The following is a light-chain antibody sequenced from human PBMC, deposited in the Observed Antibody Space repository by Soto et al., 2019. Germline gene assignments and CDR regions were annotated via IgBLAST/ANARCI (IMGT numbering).Light chain of an antibody. J-gene: IGKJ1*01. CDR1: QSVSNNY. V-gene: IGKV3-20*01. CDR2: GAS. Sequence: EIVLTQSPGTLSLSPGERATLSCRASQSVSNNYLAWYQQKPGQAPRRLIFGASGRATGIPDRFSGSGSGTDFTLTISILEPEDFAVYYCQQYGTSPTFGQGTKVDIK. CDR3: QQYGTSPT.